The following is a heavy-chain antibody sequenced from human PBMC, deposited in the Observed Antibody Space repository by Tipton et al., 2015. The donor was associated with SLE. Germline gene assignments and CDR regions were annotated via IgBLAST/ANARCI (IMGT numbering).Heavy chain of an antibody. CDR1: GNPFTSHS. CDR2: INPSGGHT. Sequence: QSGAEVKKPGASVKISCRASGNPFTSHSIHWVRQAPGQGLEWMGMINPSGGHTTYAQRFQGRVTMTRDTSTSSVYMELSSLRSDDTAVYYCARVRVDTAMGVFDFWGQGTLVTVSS. J-gene: IGHJ4*02. D-gene: IGHD5-18*01. CDR3: ARVRVDTAMGVFDF. V-gene: IGHV1-46*01.